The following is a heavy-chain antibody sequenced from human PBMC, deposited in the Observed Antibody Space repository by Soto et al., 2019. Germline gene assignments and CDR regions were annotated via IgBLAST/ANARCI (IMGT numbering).Heavy chain of an antibody. J-gene: IGHJ4*02. CDR3: ARTPTSYYYDSSGYYYLDY. CDR1: GGSIISGGYY. V-gene: IGHV4-31*03. Sequence: SETLSLTCTVSGGSIISGGYYWILIRQHPGKGLEWIGYIYYSGSTYYNPSLKSRVTISVDTSKNQFSLKLSSVTAADTAVYYCARTPTSYYYDSSGYYYLDYWGQGTLVTVSS. CDR2: IYYSGST. D-gene: IGHD3-22*01.